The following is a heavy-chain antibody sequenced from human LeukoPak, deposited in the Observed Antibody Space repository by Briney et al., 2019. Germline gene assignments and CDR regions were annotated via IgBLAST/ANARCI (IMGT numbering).Heavy chain of an antibody. D-gene: IGHD6-6*01. J-gene: IGHJ4*02. V-gene: IGHV5-51*01. CDR1: GYSFISYW. CDR3: ARLFTSSSSPDY. CDR2: IYPGDSDA. Sequence: GESLKISCKGSGYSFISYWIGWVRQMPGKGLEWMGIIYPGDSDARYSPSFQGQVTFTADKSISTAYLQWSSLKASDTAMYYCARLFTSSSSPDYWGQGALVTVSS.